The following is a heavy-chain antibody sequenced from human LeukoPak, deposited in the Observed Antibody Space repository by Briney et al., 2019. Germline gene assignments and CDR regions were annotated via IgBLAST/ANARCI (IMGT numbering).Heavy chain of an antibody. Sequence: GGSLRLSCAASGFTGSPYGMQSVRQAPGKGLEWVTFRRFDGSNGYYTDSVKGRSTISRDNATNTLYLQMNSQTAEDTAVYYCAGDFDYWGQGTLVTVSS. CDR1: GFTGSPYG. CDR2: RRFDGSNG. CDR3: AGDFDY. V-gene: IGHV3-30*02. J-gene: IGHJ4*02.